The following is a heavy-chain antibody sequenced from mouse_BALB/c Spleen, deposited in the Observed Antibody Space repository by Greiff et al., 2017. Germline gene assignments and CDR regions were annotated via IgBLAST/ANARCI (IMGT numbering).Heavy chain of an antibody. CDR2: INPSNGRT. J-gene: IGHJ2*01. CDR1: GYTFTSYW. V-gene: IGHV1S81*02. CDR3: AREEYFDY. Sequence: QVQLKQPGAELVKPGASVKLSCKASGYTFTSYWMHWVKQRPGQGLEWIGEINPSNGRTNYNEKFKSKATLTVDKSSSTAYMQLSSLTSEDSAVYYCAREEYFDYWGQGTTLTVSS.